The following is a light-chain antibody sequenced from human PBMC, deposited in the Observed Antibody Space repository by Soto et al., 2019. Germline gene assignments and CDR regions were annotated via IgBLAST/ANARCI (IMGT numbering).Light chain of an antibody. J-gene: IGKJ2*01. CDR2: GAS. CDR3: QHYGTSPPFT. V-gene: IGKV3-20*01. Sequence: EIVLTQSPDTLSLSPGERATLSCRASQSVSSYLAWYQQKPGQAPRLLIYGASSRATGIPDRFSGSGSGTDFILTISRLEPEDFAVYYCQHYGTSPPFTFGRGTKLEIK. CDR1: QSVSSY.